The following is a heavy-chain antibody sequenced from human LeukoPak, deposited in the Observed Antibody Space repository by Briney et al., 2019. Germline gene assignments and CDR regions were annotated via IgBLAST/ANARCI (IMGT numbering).Heavy chain of an antibody. V-gene: IGHV3-30*18. J-gene: IGHJ4*02. CDR1: GFTFSSYG. Sequence: PGRCLRLSCAASGFTFSSYGMHWVRQAPGKGLEWVAVISYDGSNKYYADSVKGRFTISRDNSKNTLYLQMNSLRAEDTAVYYCAKDPTKQWLVPDFDYWGQGTLVTVSS. D-gene: IGHD6-19*01. CDR3: AKDPTKQWLVPDFDY. CDR2: ISYDGSNK.